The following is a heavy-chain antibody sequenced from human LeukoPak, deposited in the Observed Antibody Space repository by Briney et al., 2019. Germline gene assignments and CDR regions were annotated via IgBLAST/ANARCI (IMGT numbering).Heavy chain of an antibody. J-gene: IGHJ1*01. Sequence: GGSPRLSCAASGFTFSSYSMNWVRQAPGRGLEWVSSISSSSSYIYYADSVKGRFTISRDNAKNSLYLQMNSLRAEDTAVYYCARGASSWYLVYFQHWGQGTLVTVSS. CDR1: GFTFSSYS. CDR2: ISSSSSYI. D-gene: IGHD6-13*01. CDR3: ARGASSWYLVYFQH. V-gene: IGHV3-21*01.